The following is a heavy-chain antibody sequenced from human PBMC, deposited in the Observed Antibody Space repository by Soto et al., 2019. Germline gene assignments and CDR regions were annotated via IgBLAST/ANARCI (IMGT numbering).Heavy chain of an antibody. CDR3: VKDHSSIDVYWYALAA. CDR2: ISGDGRVS. J-gene: IGHJ6*02. V-gene: IGHV3-30*18. CDR1: GFSFSDFA. Sequence: QVQLVESGGGVVQPGTSLTLSCVTTGFSFSDFAMHWVRQAPGRGLEWVAVISGDGRVSFYADSVMGQFTISRDNSKNTMYMDRRYLTGEDTAVYYGVKDHSSIDVYWYALAAWGGDTTVAAS. D-gene: IGHD2-2*01.